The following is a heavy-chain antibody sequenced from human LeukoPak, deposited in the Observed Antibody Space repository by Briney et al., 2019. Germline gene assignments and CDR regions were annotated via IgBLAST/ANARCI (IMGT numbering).Heavy chain of an antibody. Sequence: NSSETLSLTCTVSGGSIGSHYWAWLRQPPGKGLEWIGWMFFTGDTNYNPSLKSRVTISVDHSKNQFSLKLTSVTAADTAVYYCAKEGNDYGANSIDYWGQGTLVTVSS. J-gene: IGHJ4*02. V-gene: IGHV4-59*11. CDR3: AKEGNDYGANSIDY. CDR2: MFFTGDT. D-gene: IGHD4-23*01. CDR1: GGSIGSHY.